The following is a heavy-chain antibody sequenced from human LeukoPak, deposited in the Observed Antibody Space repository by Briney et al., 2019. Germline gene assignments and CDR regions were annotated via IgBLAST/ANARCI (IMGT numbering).Heavy chain of an antibody. D-gene: IGHD3-3*01. V-gene: IGHV4-30-2*01. CDR1: GGSISSGGYS. CDR2: INHSGST. CDR3: ARQAQDFWSGYSPYYYYYMDV. J-gene: IGHJ6*03. Sequence: TLSLTCAVSGGSISSGGYSWSWIRQPPGKGLEWIGYINHSGSTDYNPSLKSRVTISVDTSKNQFSLKLSSVTAADTAVYYCARQAQDFWSGYSPYYYYYMDVWGKGTTVTVSS.